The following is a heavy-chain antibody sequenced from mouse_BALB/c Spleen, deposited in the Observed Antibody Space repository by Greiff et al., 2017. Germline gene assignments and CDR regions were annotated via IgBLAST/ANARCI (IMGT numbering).Heavy chain of an antibody. CDR1: GFSLTNSG. CDR2: IWGDGST. D-gene: IGHD2-10*02. Sequence: QVQLQQSGPGLVAPSQSLSITCTVSGFSLTNSGVHWVRQSPGKGLEWLGVIWGDGSTNYNSAFKSRLSISKDNSKSQVFLKMNSLQTDDTARYYCAKRGYGNFYAMDYWGQGTSVTVSS. CDR3: AKRGYGNFYAMDY. V-gene: IGHV2-6-6*01. J-gene: IGHJ4*01.